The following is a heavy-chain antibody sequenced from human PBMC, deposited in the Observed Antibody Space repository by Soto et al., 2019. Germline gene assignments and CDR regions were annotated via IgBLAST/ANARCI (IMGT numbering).Heavy chain of an antibody. Sequence: QSLTCTVSGDSMTRSVWWTWVRQPPGKGLEWIGEVFHTGNTNYNPSLKSRVTMSVDKSTNEFSLKVTSVTAADTAIYYCARKAWVRFDYWGQGALVTVSS. V-gene: IGHV4-4*02. CDR2: VFHTGNT. CDR1: GDSMTRSVW. CDR3: ARKAWVRFDY. D-gene: IGHD7-27*01. J-gene: IGHJ4*02.